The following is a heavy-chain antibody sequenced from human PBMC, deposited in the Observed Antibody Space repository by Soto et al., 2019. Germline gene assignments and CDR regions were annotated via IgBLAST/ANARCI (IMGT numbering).Heavy chain of an antibody. Sequence: ASVKVSCKASGYTFTTYPMHWVRQAPGQSPEWMGWINIGNGNTKYSQKFQGRATFTRDTSANTVYMELSSLRSEDSAVYYCARGSGVRTTYFQYWGQGTTVTVS. D-gene: IGHD1-26*01. V-gene: IGHV1-3*04. J-gene: IGHJ3*01. CDR2: INIGNGNT. CDR3: ARGSGVRTTYFQY. CDR1: GYTFTTYP.